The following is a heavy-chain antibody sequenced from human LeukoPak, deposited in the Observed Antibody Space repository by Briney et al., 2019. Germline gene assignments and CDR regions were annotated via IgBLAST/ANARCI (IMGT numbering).Heavy chain of an antibody. CDR3: AKHLWGVSGSYYDY. CDR1: GFIFSSNA. J-gene: IGHJ4*02. V-gene: IGHV3-23*01. CDR2: ISGSGDST. Sequence: GGCLRLSCAASGFIFSSNAMSWVRQAPGKGLEWVSLISGSGDSTKYADSVKGRFTISRDNSKDTLYLQMNSLRAEDTAVYYCAKHLWGVSGSYYDYWGQGTLVTVSS. D-gene: IGHD3-10*01.